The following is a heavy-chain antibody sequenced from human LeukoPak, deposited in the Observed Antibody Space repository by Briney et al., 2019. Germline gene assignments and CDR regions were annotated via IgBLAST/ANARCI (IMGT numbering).Heavy chain of an antibody. CDR2: IYSGGTA. J-gene: IGHJ4*02. D-gene: IGHD4-17*01. V-gene: IGHV3-66*01. CDR3: AKFYDYGDYGRFYFDY. CDR1: GFTVSSNY. Sequence: QPGGSLRLSCAASGFTVSSNYMSWVRQAPGKGLEWVSLIYSGGTAYYADSVKGRFTISRDNSKNTLYLQMNSLRAEDTAVYYCAKFYDYGDYGRFYFDYWGQGTLVTVSS.